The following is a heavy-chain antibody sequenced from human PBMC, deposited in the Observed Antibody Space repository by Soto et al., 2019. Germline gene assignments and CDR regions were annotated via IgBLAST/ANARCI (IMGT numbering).Heavy chain of an antibody. Sequence: QVQLTQSGAEVKKPGASVRVSCKTSGYTFTNYGINWVRQAPGQGLEWMGWINPYNGKTSSAQRLQGRVSMTTDTSTSSDYMDLRILRSDDTAVYYCARGSSPDNFDSWGQGTLVTVSS. CDR1: GYTFTNYG. V-gene: IGHV1-18*01. CDR2: INPYNGKT. J-gene: IGHJ4*02. CDR3: ARGSSPDNFDS. D-gene: IGHD6-13*01.